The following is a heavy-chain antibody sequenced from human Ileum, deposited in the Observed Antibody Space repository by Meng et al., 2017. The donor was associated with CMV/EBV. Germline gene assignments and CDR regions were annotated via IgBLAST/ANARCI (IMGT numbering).Heavy chain of an antibody. CDR2: IHHSGST. J-gene: IGHJ4*02. V-gene: IGHV4-4*02. CDR3: ARLFLEWPQYYFDH. Sequence: VSGGSNSSSDWWSWVRQAPGKGLEWIGEIHHSGSTNNNPSLKSRVTISVDKSKNQFSLKLSSVTAADTAVYYCARLFLEWPQYYFDHWGQGTLVTVSS. D-gene: IGHD3-3*01. CDR1: GGSNSSSDW.